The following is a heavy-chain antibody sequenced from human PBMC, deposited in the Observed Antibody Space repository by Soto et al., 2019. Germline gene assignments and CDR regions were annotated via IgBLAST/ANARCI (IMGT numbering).Heavy chain of an antibody. J-gene: IGHJ4*02. V-gene: IGHV4-61*01. CDR2: IYYSGST. CDR3: SSREVGMASIQFPDY. CDR1: GGSVSSGSYY. Sequence: QVQLQESGPGLVKPSETLSLTCTVSGGSVSSGSYYWSWIRQPPGKGLEWLGYIYYSGSTNYNPSPKSRVTISVKTAQKQVPPKLSPVTAAEKAGYYCSSREVGMASIQFPDYWGQGTLVTVSS. D-gene: IGHD2-2*01.